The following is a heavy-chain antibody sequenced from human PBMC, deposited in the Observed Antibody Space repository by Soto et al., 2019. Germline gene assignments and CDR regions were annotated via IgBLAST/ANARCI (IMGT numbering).Heavy chain of an antibody. V-gene: IGHV3-74*01. Sequence: GGSLRLSCAASGFTFSSYWMHWVRQAPGKGLVWVSRINSDGSSTSYADSVKGRFTISRDNAKNTLYLQMNSLRAEDTAVYYCASNSGDSQYSGAFDIWGQGTMVTVSS. CDR3: ASNSGDSQYSGAFDI. D-gene: IGHD2-21*02. J-gene: IGHJ3*02. CDR1: GFTFSSYW. CDR2: INSDGSST.